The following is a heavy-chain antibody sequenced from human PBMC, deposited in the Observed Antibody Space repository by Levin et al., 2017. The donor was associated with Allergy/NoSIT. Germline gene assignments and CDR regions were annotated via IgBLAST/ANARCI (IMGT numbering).Heavy chain of an antibody. Sequence: VSCKASGGTFSSYAISWVRQAPGQGLEWMGGIIPIFGTANYAQKFQGRVTITADESTSTAYMELSSLRSEDTAVYYCARVVGLTGYYGYYFDYWGQGTLVTVSS. J-gene: IGHJ4*02. V-gene: IGHV1-69*01. D-gene: IGHD3-9*01. CDR1: GGTFSSYA. CDR3: ARVVGLTGYYGYYFDY. CDR2: IIPIFGTA.